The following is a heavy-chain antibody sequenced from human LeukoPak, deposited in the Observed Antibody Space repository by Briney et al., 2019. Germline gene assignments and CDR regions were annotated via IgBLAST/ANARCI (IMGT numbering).Heavy chain of an antibody. Sequence: GSLRLSCTGSGFIFSRYGVVWVRQAPGNGLEWVSAMRGDGGDIRYADSVKGRFTISRDNSKNTLYLQMNSLRAEDTAVYYCANDPNGDYIGAFDFWGQGTMVTVS. V-gene: IGHV3-23*01. CDR3: ANDPNGDYIGAFDF. J-gene: IGHJ3*01. CDR1: GFIFSRYG. D-gene: IGHD4-17*01. CDR2: MRGDGGDI.